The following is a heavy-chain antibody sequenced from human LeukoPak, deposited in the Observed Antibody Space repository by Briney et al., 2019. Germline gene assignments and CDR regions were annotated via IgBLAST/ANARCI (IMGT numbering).Heavy chain of an antibody. CDR3: ATRSSG. Sequence: GGSLRLSCAASGFTFDDYAMHWVRQAPGKGLEWVSGISWNSGSIGYADSVKGRFTISRDNSKNTLYLQMNSLRAEDTAVYYCATRSSGWGRGTLVTVSS. CDR1: GFTFDDYA. J-gene: IGHJ4*02. CDR2: ISWNSGSI. V-gene: IGHV3-9*01. D-gene: IGHD6-19*01.